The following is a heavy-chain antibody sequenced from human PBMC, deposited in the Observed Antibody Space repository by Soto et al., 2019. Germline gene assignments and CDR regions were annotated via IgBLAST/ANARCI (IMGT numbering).Heavy chain of an antibody. J-gene: IGHJ4*02. CDR3: ARDPGIAVAGPYYFDY. V-gene: IGHV6-1*01. CDR1: GDSVSSNSAA. D-gene: IGHD6-19*01. Sequence: SQTLSLTCAISGDSVSSNSAAWNRIRQSPSRGLEWLGRTYYRSKWYNDYAVSVKSRITINPDTSKNQFSLQLNSVTPEDTAVYYCARDPGIAVAGPYYFDYWGQGTLVTVSS. CDR2: TYYRSKWYN.